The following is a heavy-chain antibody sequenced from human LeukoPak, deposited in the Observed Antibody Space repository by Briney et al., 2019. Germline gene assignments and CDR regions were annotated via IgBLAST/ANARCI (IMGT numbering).Heavy chain of an antibody. CDR3: ARENCSSTSCYAAFDY. D-gene: IGHD2-2*01. J-gene: IGHJ4*02. V-gene: IGHV4-34*01. CDR2: INHSGST. Sequence: SETLSLTCAVYGGSFSGYYWSWIRQPPGKGLEWIGEINHSGSTNYNPSLKSRVTISIDTSKNQFSLKLSSVTAADTAVYYCARENCSSTSCYAAFDYWGQGTLVTVSS. CDR1: GGSFSGYY.